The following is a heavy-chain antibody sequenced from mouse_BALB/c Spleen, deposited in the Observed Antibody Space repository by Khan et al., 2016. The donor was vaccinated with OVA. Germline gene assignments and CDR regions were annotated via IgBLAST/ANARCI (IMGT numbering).Heavy chain of an antibody. V-gene: IGHV3-2*02. J-gene: IGHJ2*01. CDR3: ARAVTIATVVATDFDY. Sequence: EVELVESGPGLVKPSQSLSLTCTVTGYSITSDYAWNWIRQFPGNKLEWMGYISYSGRTSYHPSLKSRISITRDTSTHQFFLQLNSVTTEDNATYYCARAVTIATVVATDFDYWGQGTTLTVSS. D-gene: IGHD1-1*01. CDR1: GYSITSDYA. CDR2: ISYSGRT.